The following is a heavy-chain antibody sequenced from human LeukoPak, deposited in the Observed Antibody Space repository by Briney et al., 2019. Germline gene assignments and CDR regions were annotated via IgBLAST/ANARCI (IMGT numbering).Heavy chain of an antibody. CDR3: ARGGEGATGWFDY. D-gene: IGHD3-16*01. CDR1: GGTFSSYA. J-gene: IGHJ4*02. V-gene: IGHV1-69*05. Sequence: SVKVSCKASGGTFSSYAISWVRQAPGQGLEWMGGIIPIFGTANYAQKFQGRVTITTDESTSTAYMELSSLRSEDTAVYYCARGGEGATGWFDYWGQGTLVTVSS. CDR2: IIPIFGTA.